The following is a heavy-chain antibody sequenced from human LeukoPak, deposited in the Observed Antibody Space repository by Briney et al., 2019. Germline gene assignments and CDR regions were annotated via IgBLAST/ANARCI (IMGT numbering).Heavy chain of an antibody. CDR1: GFIFSGSE. CDR3: RLEPPPDY. J-gene: IGHJ4*02. CDR2: IITKANSYAT. V-gene: IGHV3-73*01. Sequence: GSLRLSCAASGFIFSGSEIHWVRQASGKGLEWIGRIITKANSYATGYTASVKGRFTISRADSKNTAYLHMNSLKLEDTAVYYCRLEPPPDYWGQGTLVTVSS. D-gene: IGHD1-1*01.